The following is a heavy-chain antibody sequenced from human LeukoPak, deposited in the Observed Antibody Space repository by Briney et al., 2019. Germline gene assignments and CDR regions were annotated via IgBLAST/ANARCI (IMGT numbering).Heavy chain of an antibody. D-gene: IGHD1-14*01. J-gene: IGHJ6*03. CDR3: AKDWSHRHYYYYMDV. Sequence: GGSLRLSCAASGFTFSTYAMSWVRQAPGKGLEWVSGINRGGDDTHYADSVKGQFTISRDNSKNTVYLQMNNLRAEDTALYYCAKDWSHRHYYYYMDVWGKGTTVTVSS. CDR2: INRGGDDT. V-gene: IGHV3-23*01. CDR1: GFTFSTYA.